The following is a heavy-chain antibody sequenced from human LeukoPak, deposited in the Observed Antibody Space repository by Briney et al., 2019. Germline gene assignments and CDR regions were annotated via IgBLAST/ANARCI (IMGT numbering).Heavy chain of an antibody. J-gene: IGHJ1*01. D-gene: IGHD6-19*01. Sequence: SETLSLTCTVSGGSISTYYWSWIRQPPGKGLEWIGEINHSGSTNYNPSLKSRVTISVDTSKNQFSLKLSSVTAADMAVYYCARIRRVAGTRYFQHWGQGTLVTVSS. CDR1: GGSISTYY. V-gene: IGHV4-34*01. CDR2: INHSGST. CDR3: ARIRRVAGTRYFQH.